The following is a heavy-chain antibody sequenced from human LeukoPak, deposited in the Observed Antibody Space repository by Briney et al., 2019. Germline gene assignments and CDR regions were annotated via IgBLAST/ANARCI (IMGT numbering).Heavy chain of an antibody. D-gene: IGHD5-18*01. J-gene: IGHJ4*02. CDR3: VRHNYGYDY. CDR1: GFTFNRYR. V-gene: IGHV3-74*01. CDR2: ILNDGGST. Sequence: PGGSLRLSCAASGFTFNRYRMHWVRQAPGEGPVWVAHILNDGGSTSYADSVKGRFTISRDNAKNTLSLQMNSLRAEDTAVYYCVRHNYGYDYWGQGTPVTVSS.